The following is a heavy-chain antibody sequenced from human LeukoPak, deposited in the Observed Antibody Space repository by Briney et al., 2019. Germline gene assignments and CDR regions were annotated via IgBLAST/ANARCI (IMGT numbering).Heavy chain of an antibody. CDR2: IYYTGST. Sequence: SETLSLTCSVSGGSITSSSYYWGWIRQPPEKGLEWIGSIYYTGSTYYSPSLKSRVTISVDTSKNQFPLKVSSVTAADTAVYYCARHCKWGLQEYFDYWGQGTLVTVSS. CDR3: ARHCKWGLQEYFDY. CDR1: GGSITSSSYY. J-gene: IGHJ4*02. D-gene: IGHD1-26*01. V-gene: IGHV4-39*01.